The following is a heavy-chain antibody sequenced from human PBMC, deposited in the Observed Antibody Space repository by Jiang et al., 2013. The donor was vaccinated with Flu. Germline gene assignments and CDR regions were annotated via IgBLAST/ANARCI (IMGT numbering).Heavy chain of an antibody. D-gene: IGHD6-19*01. V-gene: IGHV4-59*01. CDR3: ARDKFGGSGWSFDY. J-gene: IGHJ4*02. CDR2: IYYSGST. Sequence: PGLVKPSETLSLTCTVSGGSISSYYWSWIRQPPGKGLEWIGYIYYSGSTNYNPSLKSRVTISVDTSKNQFSLKLSSVTAADTAVYYCARDKFGGSGWSFDYWGQGTLVTVSS. CDR1: GGSISSYY.